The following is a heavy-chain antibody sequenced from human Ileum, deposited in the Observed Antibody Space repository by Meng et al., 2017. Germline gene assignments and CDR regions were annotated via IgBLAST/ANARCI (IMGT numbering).Heavy chain of an antibody. J-gene: IGHJ4*02. D-gene: IGHD3/OR15-3a*01. CDR1: GGSFSMDTW. CDR3: ASHDFYSLDS. Sequence: QPQVSGPVLVNPSRPVSSTSAGSGGSFSMDTWGIWVRHPPGKGLEWIGETSQSGSTNYNPSLKSRVTMSVDKSKNQVSLKLSSVTAADTAVYFCASHDFYSLDSWGQGTLVTVSS. CDR2: TSQSGST. V-gene: IGHV4-4*02.